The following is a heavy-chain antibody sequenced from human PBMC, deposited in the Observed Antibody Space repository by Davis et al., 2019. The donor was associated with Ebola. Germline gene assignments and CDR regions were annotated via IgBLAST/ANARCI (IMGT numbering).Heavy chain of an antibody. D-gene: IGHD5-24*01. CDR3: ARGGVEMATVPSDAFDI. CDR2: IYYSGNT. J-gene: IGHJ3*02. V-gene: IGHV4-59*01. CDR1: GGSINSAH. Sequence: MLSETLSLTCTVSGGSINSAHWSWIRQSPEKGLEWIGYIYYSGNTNYNPSLTSRVTISGDTSKNQVSLKLTSVTAADTAVYYCARGGVEMATVPSDAFDIWGQGTSVTVSS.